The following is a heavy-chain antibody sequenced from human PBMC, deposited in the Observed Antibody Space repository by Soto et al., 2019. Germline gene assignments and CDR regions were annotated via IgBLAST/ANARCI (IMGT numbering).Heavy chain of an antibody. Sequence: GGSLRLSCAASGFTFGASALQWVRQASGKGLEWLGRIGSRGESYATTYDVSVKGRFTISRADSKKTAYLQMNSLESEDTAVYYCAKAGGYSSGWYIDYWGQGTLVTVSS. J-gene: IGHJ4*02. V-gene: IGHV3-73*01. D-gene: IGHD6-19*01. CDR1: GFTFGASA. CDR3: AKAGGYSSGWYIDY. CDR2: IGSRGESYAT.